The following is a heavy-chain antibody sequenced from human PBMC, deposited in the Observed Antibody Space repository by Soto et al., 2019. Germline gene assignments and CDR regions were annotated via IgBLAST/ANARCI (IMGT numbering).Heavy chain of an antibody. CDR3: AKDEGVGGTLGLFDY. V-gene: IGHV3-30*18. J-gene: IGHJ4*02. CDR1: GFDFTYYA. CDR2: MSSDGSKI. D-gene: IGHD1-26*01. Sequence: QVQLVESGGGAVQPRASLRLSCVASGFDFTYYAMHWVRQAPGKGLESVAVMSSDGSKIHHTDSVKGRFTISRDNSKNTLYLQMNSLRKEDTAVYFCAKDEGVGGTLGLFDYWGQGTLVSVSS.